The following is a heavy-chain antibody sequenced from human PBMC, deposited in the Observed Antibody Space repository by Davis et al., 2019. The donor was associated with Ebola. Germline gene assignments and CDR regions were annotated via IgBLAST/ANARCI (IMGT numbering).Heavy chain of an antibody. Sequence: PGGSPRLSCAASGFTFSSYAMHWVRQAPGKGLEHVSSVSNNGGNTFYANSVEGRFTISRDNSKNTLYLQMGSLRPEDMALYYCARGLGYYGYDYYGMDVWGQGTTVTVSS. CDR3: ARGLGYYGYDYYGMDV. CDR2: VSNNGGNT. D-gene: IGHD3-10*01. CDR1: GFTFSSYA. V-gene: IGHV3-64*01. J-gene: IGHJ6*02.